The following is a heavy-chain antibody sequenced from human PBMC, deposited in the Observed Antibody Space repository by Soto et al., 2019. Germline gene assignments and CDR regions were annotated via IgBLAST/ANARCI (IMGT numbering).Heavy chain of an antibody. V-gene: IGHV1-18*01. CDR1: GYTFTSYG. J-gene: IGHJ6*02. CDR2: ISAYNGNT. Sequence: ASVKVSCKASGYTFTSYGISWVRQAPGQGLEWMGWISAYNGNTNYAQKLQGRVTMTTDTSTSTAYMELRSLRSDDTAVYYCASYRGGGIQLGFFLYYGMDVWGQGTTVTVSS. CDR3: ASYRGGGIQLGFFLYYGMDV. D-gene: IGHD5-18*01.